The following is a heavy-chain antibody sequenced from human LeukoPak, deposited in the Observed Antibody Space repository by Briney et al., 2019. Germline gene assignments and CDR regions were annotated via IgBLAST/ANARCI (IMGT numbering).Heavy chain of an antibody. J-gene: IGHJ4*02. CDR1: GFTFSSYA. CDR2: ISGSGGST. Sequence: GGSLRLSCAASGFTFSSYAMSWVRQAPGKGLEWVSAISGSGGSTYYADSVKGRFTISRDNSKNTLYLQMNSPRAEDTAVYYCARAYSSSWYDYWGQGTLVTVSS. CDR3: ARAYSSSWYDY. V-gene: IGHV3-23*01. D-gene: IGHD6-13*01.